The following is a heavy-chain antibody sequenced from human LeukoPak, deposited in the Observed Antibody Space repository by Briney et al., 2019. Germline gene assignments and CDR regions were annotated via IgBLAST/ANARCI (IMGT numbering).Heavy chain of an antibody. CDR1: GYTFTSYG. V-gene: IGHV1-18*01. Sequence: ASVKVSCKASGYTFTSYGISWVRQAPGQGLEWMGWISAYNGNTNYAQKLQGRVTMTTDTSTSTAYMELRSLRSDDTAVYYCARGSNHNHRVYSGYDSPWHYYDSSGYDYWGQGTLVTVSS. D-gene: IGHD3-22*01. J-gene: IGHJ4*02. CDR2: ISAYNGNT. CDR3: ARGSNHNHRVYSGYDSPWHYYDSSGYDY.